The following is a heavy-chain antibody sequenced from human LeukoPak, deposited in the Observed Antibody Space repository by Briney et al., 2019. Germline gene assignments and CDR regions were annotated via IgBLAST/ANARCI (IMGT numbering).Heavy chain of an antibody. J-gene: IGHJ3*02. CDR1: GFTFSSYE. D-gene: IGHD4-17*01. Sequence: GGSLRLSCAASGFTFSSYEMNWVRQAPGKGLEWVSSSGSTISYADSVKGRFTISRDNAKNSLYLQMNSLRAEDTAVYFCAREGALTVTKGAFDIWGQGTMVTVSS. CDR3: AREGALTVTKGAFDI. V-gene: IGHV3-48*03. CDR2: SSGSTI.